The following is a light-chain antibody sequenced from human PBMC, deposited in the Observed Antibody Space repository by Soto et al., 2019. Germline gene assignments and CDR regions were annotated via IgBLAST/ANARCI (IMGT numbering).Light chain of an antibody. CDR2: DAS. Sequence: DMQLTQSPSTLSSSVGDRVTITCRASQSISAWLAWYQQKPGKAPKLLIYDASTLESGVPSRFTGSGSGTEFTLTISSLQPDDFASYYCQQYSHYWTFGQGTKVDIK. CDR1: QSISAW. CDR3: QQYSHYWT. V-gene: IGKV1-5*01. J-gene: IGKJ1*01.